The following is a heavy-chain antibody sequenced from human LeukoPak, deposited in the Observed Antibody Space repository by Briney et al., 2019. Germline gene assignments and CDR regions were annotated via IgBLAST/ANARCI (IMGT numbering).Heavy chain of an antibody. CDR3: ARDIEMATIVLDAFDI. D-gene: IGHD5-24*01. CDR2: ISAYNGNT. Sequence: GASVKVSCKASGYTFTSYDINWVRQATGQGLEWMGWISAYNGNTNYAQKLQGRVTMTTDTSTSTAYMELRSLRSDDTAVYYCARDIEMATIVLDAFDIWGQGTMVTVSS. V-gene: IGHV1-18*01. CDR1: GYTFTSYD. J-gene: IGHJ3*02.